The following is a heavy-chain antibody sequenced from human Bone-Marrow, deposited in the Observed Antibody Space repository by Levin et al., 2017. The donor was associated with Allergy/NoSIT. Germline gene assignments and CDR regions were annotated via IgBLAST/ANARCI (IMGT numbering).Heavy chain of an antibody. CDR2: ISYDGGKK. CDR1: GFPFSDHA. Sequence: GESLKISCTTSGFPFSDHAIHWVRQAPGKGLEWMALISYDGGKKFYADSVKGRFTISRDNAENTVHLQMNSLTSEDTAVYYCARDWGPPAPNYKHQYGMDVWGQGTTVIVSS. J-gene: IGHJ6*02. D-gene: IGHD1-7*01. V-gene: IGHV3-30*04. CDR3: ARDWGPPAPNYKHQYGMDV.